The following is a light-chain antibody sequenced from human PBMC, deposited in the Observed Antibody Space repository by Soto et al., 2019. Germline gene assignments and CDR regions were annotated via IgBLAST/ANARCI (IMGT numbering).Light chain of an antibody. J-gene: IGLJ1*01. CDR3: ALFMGNGISV. CDR2: STS. Sequence: QAVVTQESSFSVSPGGTVTLTCGLISGSVSTAHNPNWYQQTPGQTPRTLIYSTSTRSSGVPDRFSGSILGNKAALTITGAQADDESDYYCALFMGNGISVFGPGTKVTVL. V-gene: IGLV8-61*01. CDR1: SGSVSTAHN.